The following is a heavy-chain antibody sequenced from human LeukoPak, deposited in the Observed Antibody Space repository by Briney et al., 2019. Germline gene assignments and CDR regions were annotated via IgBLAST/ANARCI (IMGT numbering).Heavy chain of an antibody. V-gene: IGHV3-30*03. CDR3: ATTRGLWWFDP. CDR2: ISYPGIDK. Sequence: GGSLTLSCAASGFTFSDFVIHWVRRAPGKGLEWVAVISYPGIDKVYADSVKGRFTISRDISKNSLYLQMNSLRAEDTAVYYCATTRGLWWFDPWGQGTLVTVSS. CDR1: GFTFSDFV. D-gene: IGHD3-10*01. J-gene: IGHJ5*02.